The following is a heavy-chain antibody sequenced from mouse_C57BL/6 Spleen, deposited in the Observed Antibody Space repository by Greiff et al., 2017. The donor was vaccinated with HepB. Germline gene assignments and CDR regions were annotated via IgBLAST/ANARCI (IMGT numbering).Heavy chain of an antibody. V-gene: IGHV1-52*01. CDR1: GYTFTSYW. Sequence: QVQLQQPGAELVRPGSSVKLSCKASGYTFTSYWMHWVKQRPIQGLEWIGNIDPSDSETHYNQKFKDKATLTVDKSSSTAYMQLSSLTSEDSAVYDCARGTTVVAYYAMDYWGQGTSVTVSS. J-gene: IGHJ4*01. CDR2: IDPSDSET. CDR3: ARGTTVVAYYAMDY. D-gene: IGHD1-1*01.